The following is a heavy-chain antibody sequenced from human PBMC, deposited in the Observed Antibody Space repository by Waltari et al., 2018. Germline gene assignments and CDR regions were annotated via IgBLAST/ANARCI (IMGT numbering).Heavy chain of an antibody. CDR3: ARGFVLNYYDSSSYYFDG. CDR2: VDHTGKV. D-gene: IGHD3-22*01. CDR1: GGPFTGYF. J-gene: IGHJ4*02. V-gene: IGHV4-34*02. Sequence: QVQLQQWGGLLKPPETLSLSCAGYGGPFTGYFWSWIRQSPGGGLEWIGDVDHTGKVNYNPSLKSRFTISVDTSKNQFSLKTSSLIAADTATYYCARGFVLNYYDSSSYYFDGWSQGTLATVSS.